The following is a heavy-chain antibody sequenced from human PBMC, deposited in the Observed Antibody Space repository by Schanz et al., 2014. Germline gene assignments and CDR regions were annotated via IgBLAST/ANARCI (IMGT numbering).Heavy chain of an antibody. Sequence: VQLVESGGGLIQPGGSLRLSCAVSGFTVNTNYMSWVRQAPGRGLEWVAVISYHGSERYYADSVKGRFTISRDNSKNTLYLQMNSLRAEDTALYYCAKDRQTTVNRVGYYYGMDVWGQGTLVTVSS. CDR2: ISYHGSER. J-gene: IGHJ6*02. CDR3: AKDRQTTVNRVGYYYGMDV. V-gene: IGHV3-30*18. CDR1: GFTVNTNY. D-gene: IGHD4-4*01.